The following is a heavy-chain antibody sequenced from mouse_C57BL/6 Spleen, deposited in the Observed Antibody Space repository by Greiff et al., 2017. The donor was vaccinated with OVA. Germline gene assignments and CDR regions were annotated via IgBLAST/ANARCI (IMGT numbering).Heavy chain of an antibody. CDR2: ISSGSSTT. J-gene: IGHJ1*03. D-gene: IGHD1-1*01. V-gene: IGHV5-17*01. CDR3: ARDYGSNYWYFDV. Sequence: EVMLVESGGGLVRPGGSLKLSCAASGFTFSDYGMHWVRQAPEKGLEWVAYISSGSSTTYYADTVKGRFTISRDNAKNTLFLQMTSLRSEDTAMYYCARDYGSNYWYFDVWGTGTTVTVSS. CDR1: GFTFSDYG.